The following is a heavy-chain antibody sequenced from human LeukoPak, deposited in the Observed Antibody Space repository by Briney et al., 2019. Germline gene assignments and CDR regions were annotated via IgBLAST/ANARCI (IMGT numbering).Heavy chain of an antibody. CDR1: GYMLTSYD. Sequence: GASVKVSCKASGYMLTSYDINWVRQATGQGLEWWGWMNPDSGKKGQAQKFQGRITMTRNTSISTAYMELSSLGPEDTAVYYCAKYKGGDYIDSGKRYYLDHWGQGTPVTVSS. V-gene: IGHV1-8*01. D-gene: IGHD3-10*01. CDR3: AKYKGGDYIDSGKRYYLDH. CDR2: MNPDSGKK. J-gene: IGHJ4*02.